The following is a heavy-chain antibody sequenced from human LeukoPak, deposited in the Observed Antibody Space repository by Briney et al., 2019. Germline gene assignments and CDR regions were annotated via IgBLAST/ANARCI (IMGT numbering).Heavy chain of an antibody. CDR1: GFTCSECY. V-gene: IGHV3-11*01. D-gene: IGHD4-17*01. J-gene: IGHJ6*03. CDR3: ARNTVTDFYYYPYMDV. CDR2: ISSSGSTI. Sequence: GGSLRLSCAASGFTCSECYMSWIRQAPGKGLEWVSYISSSGSTIYYADSVKGRFTISRDNAKNSLYLQMNSLRAEDTALYYCARNTVTDFYYYPYMDVWGKGTTVTVSS.